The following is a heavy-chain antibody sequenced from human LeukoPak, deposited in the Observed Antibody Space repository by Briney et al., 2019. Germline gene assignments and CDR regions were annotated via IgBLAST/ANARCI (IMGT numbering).Heavy chain of an antibody. J-gene: IGHJ5*02. Sequence: PGGSLRLSCAVSGFTFSNFNMNWVRQAPGKGLEWVASISSGSGHIHYSDSVKDRFTISRDNARNSLYLQMNGLRVEDTAVYYCARLWESNFSAFGPWGQGTLVTVSS. D-gene: IGHD3-16*01. V-gene: IGHV3-21*01. CDR2: ISSGSGHI. CDR1: GFTFSNFN. CDR3: ARLWESNFSAFGP.